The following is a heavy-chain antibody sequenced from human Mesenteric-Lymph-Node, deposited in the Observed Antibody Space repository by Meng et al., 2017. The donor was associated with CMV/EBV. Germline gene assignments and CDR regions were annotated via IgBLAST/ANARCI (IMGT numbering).Heavy chain of an antibody. CDR3: ARVRGYSYGYPDY. Sequence: SGVSISRGGGYWSWARQHPGKGLEWIGYIYYSGSTYYNPSLESRLTISVDRSKNQFSLKLSSVTAADTAVYYCARVRGYSYGYPDYWGQGTLVTVSS. CDR1: GVSISRGGGY. V-gene: IGHV4-31*02. CDR2: IYYSGST. D-gene: IGHD5-18*01. J-gene: IGHJ4*02.